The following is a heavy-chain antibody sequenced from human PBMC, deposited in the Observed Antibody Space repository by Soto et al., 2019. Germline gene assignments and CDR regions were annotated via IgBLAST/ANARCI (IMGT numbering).Heavy chain of an antibody. J-gene: IGHJ5*02. CDR3: AGGWVYGDYLNWFDP. CDR1: GGSVSSGSYY. V-gene: IGHV4-61*01. CDR2: IYYSGST. D-gene: IGHD4-17*01. Sequence: QVQLQESGPGLVKPSETLSLTCTVSGGSVSSGSYYWSWIRQPPGKGLEWIGYIYYSGSTNYNPHLTRRVTISVDTSKIQFPLKLSSVTAADTAVYYCAGGWVYGDYLNWFDPWGQGTLVTVSS.